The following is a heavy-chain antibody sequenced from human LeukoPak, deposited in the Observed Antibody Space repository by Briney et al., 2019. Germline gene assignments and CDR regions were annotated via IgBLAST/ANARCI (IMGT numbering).Heavy chain of an antibody. J-gene: IGHJ3*02. CDR3: AREFYDSSGADAFDI. V-gene: IGHV3-23*01. Sequence: GGSLRLSCAASGFTFSSYGMSWVRQAPGKGLEWVSAIGGRDGSTYYADSVKGRFTISRDNSKNTLYLQMNSLRAEDTAVYYCAREFYDSSGADAFDIWGQGTMVTVSS. D-gene: IGHD3-22*01. CDR1: GFTFSSYG. CDR2: IGGRDGST.